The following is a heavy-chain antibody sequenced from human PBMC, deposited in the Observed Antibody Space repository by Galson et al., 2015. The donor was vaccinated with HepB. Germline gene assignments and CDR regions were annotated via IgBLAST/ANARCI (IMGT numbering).Heavy chain of an antibody. CDR2: IIPIFGTA. V-gene: IGHV1-69*13. CDR3: TLLVGGTTMNY. D-gene: IGHD1-26*01. J-gene: IGHJ4*02. CDR1: GGTFGSYA. Sequence: SVKVSCKASGGTFGSYAISWVRQAPGQGLEWMGGIIPIFGTATYAQKFQGRATITADESTSTAYVELSSLRSEDTAVYYCTLLVGGTTMNYWGQGTLVTVSS.